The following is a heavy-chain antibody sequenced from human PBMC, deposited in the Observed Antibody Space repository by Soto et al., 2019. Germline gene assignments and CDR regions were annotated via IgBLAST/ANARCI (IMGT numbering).Heavy chain of an antibody. CDR2: INHSGST. CDR3: ARGGYYGSGSYNGNWFDP. Sequence: QVQLQQWGAGLLKPSETLSLTCAVYGGSFSGYYWSWIRQPPGKGLEWIGEINHSGSTNYNPSLTSRVTISVDTSKNQFSLKLSSVTAADTAVYYCARGGYYGSGSYNGNWFDPWGQGTLVTVSS. D-gene: IGHD3-10*01. V-gene: IGHV4-34*01. CDR1: GGSFSGYY. J-gene: IGHJ5*02.